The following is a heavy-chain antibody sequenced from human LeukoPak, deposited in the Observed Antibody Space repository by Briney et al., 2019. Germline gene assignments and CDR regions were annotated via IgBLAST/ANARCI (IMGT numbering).Heavy chain of an antibody. CDR2: INSDGSST. Sequence: GGSLRLSCAASGFTFSSYWMHWVRQAPGKGLVWVSYINSDGSSTSHADSVKGRFTISRDNAKNTLYLRMNSLRAEDTAVYYCARGGNPWGTWYFDLWGRGTLVTVSS. CDR3: ARGGNPWGTWYFDL. J-gene: IGHJ2*01. D-gene: IGHD7-27*01. CDR1: GFTFSSYW. V-gene: IGHV3-74*01.